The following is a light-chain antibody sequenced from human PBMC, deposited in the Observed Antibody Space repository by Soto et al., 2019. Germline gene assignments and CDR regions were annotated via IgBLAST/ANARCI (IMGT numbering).Light chain of an antibody. Sequence: QLVLTQSPSASASLGASVKLTCTLSSGHSNYAIAWHQQQSEKGPRYLMKLNSDGSHSKGDWIPDRFSGSSSGAERYLPVAGLQSEDEADYYCQTWGSGIVVFGGGTKLTVL. CDR1: SGHSNYA. V-gene: IGLV4-69*01. J-gene: IGLJ2*01. CDR2: LNSDGSH. CDR3: QTWGSGIVV.